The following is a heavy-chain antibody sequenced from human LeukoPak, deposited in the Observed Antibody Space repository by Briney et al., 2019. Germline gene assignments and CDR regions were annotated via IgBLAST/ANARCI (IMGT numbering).Heavy chain of an antibody. J-gene: IGHJ3*02. CDR3: ARDGLPAARDI. CDR2: INGDGSST. V-gene: IGHV3-74*01. Sequence: PGGTLRLSCAGSGFIFSQFWMQWVRLVPGKGMVWVSRINGDGSSTNYADSVKGRFTISRDNAKNTLYLQMNSLRAEDTAVYYCARDGLPAARDIWGQGTMVTVSS. CDR1: GFIFSQFW. D-gene: IGHD6-6*01.